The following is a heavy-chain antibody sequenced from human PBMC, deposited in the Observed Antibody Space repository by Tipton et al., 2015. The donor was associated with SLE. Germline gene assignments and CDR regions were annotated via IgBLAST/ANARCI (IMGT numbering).Heavy chain of an antibody. CDR3: TCQSRIADLDY. Sequence: SLRLSCTASGFTFGDYAMSWVRQAPGKGLEWVGFIRRETYGGTTEYAASVKGRFTISRDDSKSIAYLQMNSLKTEDTAVYYCTCQSRIADLDYWGQGTLVTVSS. CDR1: GFTFGDYA. J-gene: IGHJ4*02. D-gene: IGHD6-13*01. V-gene: IGHV3-49*04. CDR2: IRRETYGGTT.